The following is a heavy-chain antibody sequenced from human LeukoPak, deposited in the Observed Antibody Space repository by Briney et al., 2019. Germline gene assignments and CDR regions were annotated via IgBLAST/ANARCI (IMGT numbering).Heavy chain of an antibody. Sequence: PGGSLRLSCAASGFTFTYYSVSWVRQAPGKGLEWVSSINSRGDVTFYTDPVKGRFTISRDNSKNTLYLQMNSLGGEDTAVYYCAKDRPNYYESNGHYYRLNGDYWGQGTLVTVSS. V-gene: IGHV3-23*01. J-gene: IGHJ4*02. CDR1: GFTFTYYS. CDR2: INSRGDVT. CDR3: AKDRPNYYESNGHYYRLNGDY. D-gene: IGHD3-22*01.